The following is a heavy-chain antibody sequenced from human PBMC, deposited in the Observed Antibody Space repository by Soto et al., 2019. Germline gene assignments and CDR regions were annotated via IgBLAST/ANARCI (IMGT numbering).Heavy chain of an antibody. J-gene: IGHJ1*01. Sequence: QVQLVESGGGVVQPGRSLRLSCAASGFTLSSYGMHWVRQAPGKGLEWVAGISYDGSNKYYADSVKGRFTISRDNSKNTLYLPMNSLRDEDTAVYYCAKNSRPYCTNGVCYTALGYFQHWGQGTLVTVSS. CDR1: GFTLSSYG. CDR2: ISYDGSNK. CDR3: AKNSRPYCTNGVCYTALGYFQH. V-gene: IGHV3-30*18. D-gene: IGHD2-8*01.